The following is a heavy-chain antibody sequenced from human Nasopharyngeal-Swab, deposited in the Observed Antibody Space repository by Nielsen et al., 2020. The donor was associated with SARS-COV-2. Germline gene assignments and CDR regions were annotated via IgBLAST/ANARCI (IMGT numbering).Heavy chain of an antibody. V-gene: IGHV5-51*01. D-gene: IGHD1-26*01. Sequence: GGSLRLSCKGSGYIFTSYWIGWVRQMPGKGLEWMGIIYPADSDSRYSLSFQGQVSVSVDKSISTAYLQWNTLKASDTAIYYCVRRAFSASYFYFDYWGTGTWVTVSS. CDR3: VRRAFSASYFYFDY. J-gene: IGHJ4*02. CDR1: GYIFTSYW. CDR2: IYPADSDS.